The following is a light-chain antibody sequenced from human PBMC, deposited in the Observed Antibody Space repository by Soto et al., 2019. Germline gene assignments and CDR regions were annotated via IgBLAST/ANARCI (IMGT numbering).Light chain of an antibody. V-gene: IGKV3-20*01. Sequence: ESVLTQSPGTLSLSPGERATLSCRARQSVRSSYLAWYQQKPGQAPRLLIYGASSRATGIPDRFSGSGSGTDVTLTISRLEPEDFAVYYFQQYGNSPLTFGGGTKVES. CDR2: GAS. CDR3: QQYGNSPLT. CDR1: QSVRSSY. J-gene: IGKJ4*01.